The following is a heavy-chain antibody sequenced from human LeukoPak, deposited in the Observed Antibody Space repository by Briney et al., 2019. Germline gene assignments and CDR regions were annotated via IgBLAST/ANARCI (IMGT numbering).Heavy chain of an antibody. CDR3: ASSEMVRGDIDRTTC. J-gene: IGHJ4*02. D-gene: IGHD3-10*01. CDR1: GYTFITYY. CDR2: INPRGGST. Sequence: GASVKVSCKASGYTFITYYIHWVRQAPGLGLEWMGIINPRGGSTTYAQKFQGRVTMTRDTSTSTVYMELSSLRSDDTAVYHCASSEMVRGDIDRTTCWGQGTLVTVSS. V-gene: IGHV1-46*01.